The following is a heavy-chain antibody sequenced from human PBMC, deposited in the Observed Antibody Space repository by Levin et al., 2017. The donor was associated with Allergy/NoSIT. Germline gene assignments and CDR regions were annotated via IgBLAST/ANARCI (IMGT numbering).Heavy chain of an antibody. V-gene: IGHV3-33*01. Sequence: SGGSLRLSCAASGFTFSSYGMHWVRQAPGKGLEWVAIIWYDGSNKYYADSVKGRFTISRDNSKNTQYLQMNSLRVEDTAVYYCARGAFDDTNHGWFDPWGQGTLVTVSS. CDR2: IWYDGSNK. D-gene: IGHD3-9*01. CDR3: ARGAFDDTNHGWFDP. CDR1: GFTFSSYG. J-gene: IGHJ5*02.